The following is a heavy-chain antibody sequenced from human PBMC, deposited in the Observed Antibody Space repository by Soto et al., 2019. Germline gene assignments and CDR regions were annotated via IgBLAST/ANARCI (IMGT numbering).Heavy chain of an antibody. CDR3: ASVSSSSLSDAFDI. D-gene: IGHD6-6*01. CDR2: INHSGST. Sequence: PSETLSLTCAVYGGSFSGYYWSWIRQPPGKGLEWIGEINHSGSTNYNPSLKSRVTISVDTSKNQFSLKLSSVTAADTAVYYCASVSSSSLSDAFDIRGQGPMVTVS. V-gene: IGHV4-34*01. J-gene: IGHJ3*02. CDR1: GGSFSGYY.